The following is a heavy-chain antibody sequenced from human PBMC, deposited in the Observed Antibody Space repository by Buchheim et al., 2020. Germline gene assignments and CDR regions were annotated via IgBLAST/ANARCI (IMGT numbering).Heavy chain of an antibody. V-gene: IGHV3-23*01. CDR1: GFTFSSYA. CDR3: AKYMSLRGWNEGIDY. Sequence: EVQLLESGGGLVQPGGSLRLSCAASGFTFSSYAMSWVRQAPGKGLEWVSGISGGGGSMSYADSVKGRFTVSRDNFENTLTLQMSSLRADDTALYYCAKYMSLRGWNEGIDYWGQGIL. J-gene: IGHJ4*02. D-gene: IGHD1-1*01. CDR2: ISGGGGSM.